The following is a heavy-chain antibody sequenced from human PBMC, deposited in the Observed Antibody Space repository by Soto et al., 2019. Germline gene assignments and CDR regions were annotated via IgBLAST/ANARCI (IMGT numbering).Heavy chain of an antibody. CDR2: IIPVVSAP. V-gene: IGHV1-69*12. CDR1: GGSLSNYG. CDR3: ARGDATKIVVSTYYAMDV. Sequence: QVQLVQSGAEVKKPGSSVKVSCKASGGSLSNYGVSWVRQAPGQGLEWMGAIIPVVSAPNCAQRFQDRLTITADESTTTVYMEVRSLTSEDAAVYYCARGDATKIVVSTYYAMDVWGHGTTVTVSS. D-gene: IGHD3-22*01. J-gene: IGHJ6*02.